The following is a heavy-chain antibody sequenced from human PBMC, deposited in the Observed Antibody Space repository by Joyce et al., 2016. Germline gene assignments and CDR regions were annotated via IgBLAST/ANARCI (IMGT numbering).Heavy chain of an antibody. D-gene: IGHD3-22*01. CDR1: GYNFTRYA. CDR2: SNGGDGNT. Sequence: QVQLVQSAAEVKKPGASVRISCEASGYNFTRYAIHWMRQAPGHTFEWMGWSNGGDGNTTDSQKFQGRVIITRETSASTAYMELSSLTSEDTALYYCARAPREVVGATNHWFDPWGQGTLVIVSS. V-gene: IGHV1-3*01. CDR3: ARAPREVVGATNHWFDP. J-gene: IGHJ5*02.